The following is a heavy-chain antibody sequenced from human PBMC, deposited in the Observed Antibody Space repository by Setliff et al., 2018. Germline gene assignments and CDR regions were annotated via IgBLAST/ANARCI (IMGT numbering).Heavy chain of an antibody. CDR3: ARLALTGYDSSGYYYALEYYYYMDV. CDR2: ISTSSGTR. V-gene: IGHV3-48*01. J-gene: IGHJ6*03. CDR1: GFSFSSYA. Sequence: GGSPRLSCAASGFSFSSYAMSWVRQAPGKGLEWISYISTSSGTRYYADSVKGRFTISRDNANQSLYLQMNSLRAEDTAVYYCARLALTGYDSSGYYYALEYYYYMDVWGKGTTVTVSS. D-gene: IGHD3-22*01.